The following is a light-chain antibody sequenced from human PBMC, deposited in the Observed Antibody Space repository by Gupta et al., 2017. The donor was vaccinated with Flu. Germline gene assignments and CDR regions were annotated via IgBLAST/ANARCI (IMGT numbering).Light chain of an antibody. Sequence: EIVLTQSPGTLSLSPGERATLSCRASQSVSRFLAWYQQKPGHAPSLLIYDASTRAALIPARFSGSGSGTDFTLTISSVEPEDLAVYYCQQRSDWPLTFGGGTKVEI. CDR2: DAS. CDR3: QQRSDWPLT. CDR1: QSVSRF. V-gene: IGKV3-11*01. J-gene: IGKJ4*01.